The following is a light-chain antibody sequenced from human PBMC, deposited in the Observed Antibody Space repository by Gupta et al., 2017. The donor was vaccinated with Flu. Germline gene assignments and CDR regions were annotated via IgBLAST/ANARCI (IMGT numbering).Light chain of an antibody. J-gene: IGKJ3*01. Sequence: DIQLTQSPSFMSASVGERVTITCRASQGMGRYLAWYQQKPGRAPNLPIYATSTLQSGVPSRFSGSGSGTEFTLTIDSLQPEDFANYYCEQSDTYPFTFGPGTKVDVK. V-gene: IGKV1-9*01. CDR1: QGMGRY. CDR3: EQSDTYPFT. CDR2: ATS.